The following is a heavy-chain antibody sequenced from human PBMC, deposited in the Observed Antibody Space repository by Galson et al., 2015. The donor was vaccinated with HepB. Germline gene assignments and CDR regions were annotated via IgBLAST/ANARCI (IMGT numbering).Heavy chain of an antibody. CDR1: GYTFTSYG. J-gene: IGHJ6*03. CDR3: ARVGREQQLVPVKYYYYYYMDV. D-gene: IGHD6-13*01. Sequence: SVKVSCKASGYTFTSYGISWVRQAPGQGLEWMGWISAYNGNTNYAQKLQGRVTMTTDTSTSTAYMELRSLRSDDTAVYYCARVGREQQLVPVKYYYYYYMDVWGKGTTVTVSS. CDR2: ISAYNGNT. V-gene: IGHV1-18*01.